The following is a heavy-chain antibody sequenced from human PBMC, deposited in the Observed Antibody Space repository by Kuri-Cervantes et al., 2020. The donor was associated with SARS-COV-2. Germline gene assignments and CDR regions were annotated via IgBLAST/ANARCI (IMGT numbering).Heavy chain of an antibody. CDR1: GFTFSSYS. CDR3: ARDQYQLMIGYYYYYLDV. D-gene: IGHD2-2*01. Sequence: GGSLRLSCAASGFTFSSYSMNWVRQAPGKGLEWVSFVSYDGSDKYYADSVKGRFTISRDNSQNTLYLQMDSLRSDDTAVYYCARDQYQLMIGYYYYYLDVWGKGTTVTVSS. J-gene: IGHJ6*03. V-gene: IGHV3-30*03. CDR2: VSYDGSDK.